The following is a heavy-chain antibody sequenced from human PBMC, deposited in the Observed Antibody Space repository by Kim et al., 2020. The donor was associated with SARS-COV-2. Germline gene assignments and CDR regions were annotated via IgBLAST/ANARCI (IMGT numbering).Heavy chain of an antibody. CDR3: ARVNTMVRGVINFFDY. CDR1: GYSISSGYY. V-gene: IGHV4-38-2*02. Sequence: SETLSLTCTVSGYSISSGYYWGWIRQPPGKGLEWIGSIYHSGSTYYNPSLKSRVTISVDTSKNQFSLKLSSVTAADTAMYYCARVNTMVRGVINFFDYWG. D-gene: IGHD3-10*01. CDR2: IYHSGST. J-gene: IGHJ4*01.